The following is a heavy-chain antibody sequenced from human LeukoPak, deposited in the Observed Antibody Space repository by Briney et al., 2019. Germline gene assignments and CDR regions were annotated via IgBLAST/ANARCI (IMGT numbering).Heavy chain of an antibody. D-gene: IGHD2-15*01. CDR1: GFTFSNYW. CDR2: IKQDGSEK. J-gene: IGHJ6*02. CDR3: ARYQGGGREV. V-gene: IGHV3-7*01. Sequence: GGSLRLSCTASGFTFSNYWMSWVRQAPGKGPEWVANIKQDGSEKYSLDSLKGRFTISRDNAKRSLYLQMNSLRAEDTAVHYCARYQGGGREVWGQGTTVTVYS.